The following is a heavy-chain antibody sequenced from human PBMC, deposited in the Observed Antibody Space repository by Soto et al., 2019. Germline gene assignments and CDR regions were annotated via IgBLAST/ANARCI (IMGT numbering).Heavy chain of an antibody. V-gene: IGHV1-3*01. CDR2: INAGNGNT. D-gene: IGHD3-3*01. Sequence: GASVKVSCKASGYTFTSYAMHWVRRAPGQRLEWMGWINAGNGNTKYSQKFQGRVTITRDTSASTAYMELSSLRSEDTAVYYCARFPPPYYDFWSGYYYYYMDVWGKGTTVTVSS. CDR3: ARFPPPYYDFWSGYYYYYMDV. CDR1: GYTFTSYA. J-gene: IGHJ6*03.